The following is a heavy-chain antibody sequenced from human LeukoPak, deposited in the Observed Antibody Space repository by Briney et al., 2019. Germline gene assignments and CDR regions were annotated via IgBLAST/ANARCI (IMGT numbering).Heavy chain of an antibody. V-gene: IGHV1-2*02. D-gene: IGHD4-17*01. Sequence: ASVKVSCKASGYTLTAYYIYWVRQGPRQGLEWMGWLNPNSGVTRYAQKFQGRVTVTRDSSISTAYMELSSLTSDDTAVYYCARDRGAPDAFDIWGQGTLVTVSS. CDR2: LNPNSGVT. CDR1: GYTLTAYY. CDR3: ARDRGAPDAFDI. J-gene: IGHJ3*02.